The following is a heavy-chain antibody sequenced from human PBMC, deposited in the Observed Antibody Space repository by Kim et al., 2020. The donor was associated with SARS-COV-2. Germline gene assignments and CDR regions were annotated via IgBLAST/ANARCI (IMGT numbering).Heavy chain of an antibody. CDR3: AKVANDYVWGSYRPRPNDY. Sequence: GGSLRLSCAASGFTFSSYAMSWVRQAPGKGLEWVSAISGSGGSTYYADSVKGRFTISRDNSKNTLYLQMNSLRAEDTAVYYCAKVANDYVWGSYRPRPNDYWGQGTLVTVSS. CDR2: ISGSGGST. D-gene: IGHD3-16*02. J-gene: IGHJ4*02. V-gene: IGHV3-23*01. CDR1: GFTFSSYA.